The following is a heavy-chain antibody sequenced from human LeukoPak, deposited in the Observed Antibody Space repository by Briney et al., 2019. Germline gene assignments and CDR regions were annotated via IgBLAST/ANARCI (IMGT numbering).Heavy chain of an antibody. D-gene: IGHD6-19*01. CDR2: LSTRGST. CDR1: GGFISSYY. Sequence: SETLSLTCTVSGGFISSYYWSWIRQPAGKGLEWIGRLSTRGSTDYNPSLKSRVTMSVDTSNNQFSLKLSSVTAADTAVYFCAKYGNSGWVIDNWGQGTLVTVSS. J-gene: IGHJ4*02. V-gene: IGHV4-4*07. CDR3: AKYGNSGWVIDN.